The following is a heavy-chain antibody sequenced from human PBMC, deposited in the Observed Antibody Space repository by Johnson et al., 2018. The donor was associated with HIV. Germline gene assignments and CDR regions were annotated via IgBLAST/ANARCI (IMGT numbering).Heavy chain of an antibody. CDR3: ARRWELLKTTDAFDI. D-gene: IGHD1-26*01. CDR2: ISYDGSNK. V-gene: IGHV3-30*04. CDR1: GFTFSSYA. J-gene: IGHJ3*02. Sequence: QVQVFESGGGVVQPGRSLRLSCAASGFTFSSYAMHLVRQAPGKGQEWVAVISYDGSNKYYADSVKGRFTISRDNSKNTLYLQMNSLRAEDTAVYYCARRWELLKTTDAFDIWGQGTMVTVSS.